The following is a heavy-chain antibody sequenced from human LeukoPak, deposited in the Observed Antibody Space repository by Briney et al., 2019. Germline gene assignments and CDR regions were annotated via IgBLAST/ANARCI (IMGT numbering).Heavy chain of an antibody. Sequence: SETLSLTCTVSGGSISSYYWSWIRQPPGKGLEWIGYIYYSGSTNYNPSLKSRVTISVDTSKNQFSLKLSSVTAADTAVYYCASALGEGYSYGYRYYYYYGMDVWGQGTTVTVS. CDR2: IYYSGST. CDR1: GGSISSYY. D-gene: IGHD5-18*01. CDR3: ASALGEGYSYGYRYYYYYGMDV. J-gene: IGHJ6*02. V-gene: IGHV4-59*01.